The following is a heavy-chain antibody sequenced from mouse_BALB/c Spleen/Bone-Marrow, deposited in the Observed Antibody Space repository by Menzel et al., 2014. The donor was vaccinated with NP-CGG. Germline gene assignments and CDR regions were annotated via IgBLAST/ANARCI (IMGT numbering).Heavy chain of an antibody. Sequence: VHLVESGPELVRPGASVKMSCKASGYTFXSYWMHWVKQRPGQGLEWIGMIDPSNNETRLNQKFKDRATLNVDKSSNTAYMQLSSLTSEDSAVYYCTSYVNFWYFDLWGAGTTVPVSS. CDR2: IDPSNNET. D-gene: IGHD2-1*01. CDR3: TSYVNFWYFDL. V-gene: IGHV1S127*01. J-gene: IGHJ1*01. CDR1: GYTFXSYW.